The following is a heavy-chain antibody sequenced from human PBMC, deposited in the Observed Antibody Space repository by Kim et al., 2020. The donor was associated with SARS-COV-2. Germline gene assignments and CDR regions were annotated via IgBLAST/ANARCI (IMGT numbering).Heavy chain of an antibody. CDR3: ANLMGVGATPLGDY. Sequence: ASVKVSCKASGYTFTSYAMHWVRQAPGQRLEWMGWINAGNGNTKYSQKFQGRVTITRDTSASTAYMELSSLRSEDTAVYYCANLMGVGATPLGDYWGQGTLSPSPQ. J-gene: IGHJ4*02. CDR2: INAGNGNT. V-gene: IGHV1-3*01. CDR1: GYTFTSYA. D-gene: IGHD1-26*01.